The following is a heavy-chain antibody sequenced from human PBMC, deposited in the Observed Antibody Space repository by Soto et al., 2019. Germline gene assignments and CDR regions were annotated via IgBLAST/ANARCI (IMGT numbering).Heavy chain of an antibody. CDR1: GFTFSSYG. J-gene: IGHJ4*02. CDR3: EKDPQACLRSDFDY. CDR2: ISHDGGNR. V-gene: IGHV3-30*18. D-gene: IGHD5-12*01. Sequence: QVQLVESGGGVVHPGTSLTLSCAASGFTFSSYGMHWVRQAPGKGLEWVAVISHDGGNRYYADSVKGRFTISRDDSKKMLYWQRTSLRVEDTCGYYCEKDPQACLRSDFDYWGQGTLVTVSS.